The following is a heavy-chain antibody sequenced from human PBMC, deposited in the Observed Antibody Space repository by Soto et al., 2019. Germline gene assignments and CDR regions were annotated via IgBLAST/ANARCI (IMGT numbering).Heavy chain of an antibody. J-gene: IGHJ6*02. D-gene: IGHD1-26*01. V-gene: IGHV4-4*07. CDR3: ARESNVWVGYYYYGMDV. CDR2: IYTSGST. CDR1: GGSISRYY. Sequence: PETLSLTCTVYGGSISRYYWSWIRQPAGKGLEWIGRIYTSGSTNYNPSLKSRVTMSVDTSKNQFSLKLSSVTAADTAVYYCARESNVWVGYYYYGMDVWGQGTTVTVSS.